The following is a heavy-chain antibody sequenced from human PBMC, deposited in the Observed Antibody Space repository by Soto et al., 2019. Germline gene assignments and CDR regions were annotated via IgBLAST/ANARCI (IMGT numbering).Heavy chain of an antibody. CDR1: GGTFSSYT. V-gene: IGHV1-69*01. D-gene: IGHD5-12*01. J-gene: IGHJ4*01. CDR2: IIPIFGTT. Sequence: QVQLVQSGAEVKEPGSSVKVSCKASGGTFSSYTITWVRQAPGQGLEWMGGIIPIFGTTNYAQTFQGRVTITADESTSTAYMELSSMTSEDTAMYYCAITESGRGYSYCRFGYWGQGTLVTVSS. CDR3: AITESGRGYSYCRFGY.